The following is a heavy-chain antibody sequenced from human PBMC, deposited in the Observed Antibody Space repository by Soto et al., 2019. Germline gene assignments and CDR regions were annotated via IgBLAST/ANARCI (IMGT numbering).Heavy chain of an antibody. J-gene: IGHJ6*03. Sequence: SETLSLTCAVYGGSFSGYYWSWIRQPPGKGLEWIGEINHSGSTNYNPSLKSRVTISVDTSKNQFSLKLSSVTAADTAVYYCARGRFSEGPARAYYYYYYMDVWGKGTTVTVSS. D-gene: IGHD2-2*01. CDR3: ARGRFSEGPARAYYYYYYMDV. CDR1: GGSFSGYY. V-gene: IGHV4-34*01. CDR2: INHSGST.